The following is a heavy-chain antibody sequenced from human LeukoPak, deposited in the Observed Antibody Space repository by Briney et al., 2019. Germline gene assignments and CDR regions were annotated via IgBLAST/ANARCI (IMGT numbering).Heavy chain of an antibody. V-gene: IGHV1-69*04. CDR2: IIPILGIA. Sequence: SVKVSCKASGYTFTGYYMHWVRQAPGQGLEWMGRIIPILGIANYAQKFQGRVTITADKSTSTAYMELSSLRAEDTAVYYCARDEWELGWVYWGQGTLVTVSS. J-gene: IGHJ4*02. D-gene: IGHD1-26*01. CDR3: ARDEWELGWVY. CDR1: GYTFTGYY.